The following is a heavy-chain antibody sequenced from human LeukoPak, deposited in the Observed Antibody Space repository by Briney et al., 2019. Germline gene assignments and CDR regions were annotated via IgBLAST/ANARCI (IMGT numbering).Heavy chain of an antibody. CDR1: RFTFSNYA. V-gene: IGHV3-23*01. Sequence: PGGSLRLSCAASRFTFSNYAMSWVRQAAGKGLEWVSGITSGHSTFYADSVKGRFTISRDNSKNTVYLQMNSLRAEDTAVYYCAKDERIAVAGISEPGWFDPWGQGTLVTVSS. CDR3: AKDERIAVAGISEPGWFDP. D-gene: IGHD6-19*01. J-gene: IGHJ5*02. CDR2: ITSGHST.